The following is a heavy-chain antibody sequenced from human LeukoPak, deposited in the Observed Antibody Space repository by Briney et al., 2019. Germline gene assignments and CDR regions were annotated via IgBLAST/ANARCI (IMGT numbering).Heavy chain of an antibody. Sequence: PGGSLRLSCAASGFTFSSYEMNWVRQAPGKGLEGVSYISSSGSTIYYADSVKGRFTRSRDNAKNSLYLQMNSLRAEDTAVYYCAELGITMIGGVWGKGTTVTISS. D-gene: IGHD3-10*02. V-gene: IGHV3-48*03. CDR1: GFTFSSYE. CDR3: AELGITMIGGV. CDR2: ISSSGSTI. J-gene: IGHJ6*04.